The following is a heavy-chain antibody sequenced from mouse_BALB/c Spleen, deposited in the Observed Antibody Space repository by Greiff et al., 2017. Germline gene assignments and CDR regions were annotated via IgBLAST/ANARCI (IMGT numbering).Heavy chain of an antibody. J-gene: IGHJ3*01. V-gene: IGHV3-2*02. CDR1: GYSITSDYA. D-gene: IGHD1-1*01. Sequence: EVKLMESGPGLVKPSQSLSLTCTVTGYSITSDYAWNWIRQFPGNKLEWMGYISYSGSTSYNPSLKSRISITRDTSKNQFFLQLNSVTTEDTATYYCATAQYYGSRSWFAYWGQGTLVTVSA. CDR2: ISYSGST. CDR3: ATAQYYGSRSWFAY.